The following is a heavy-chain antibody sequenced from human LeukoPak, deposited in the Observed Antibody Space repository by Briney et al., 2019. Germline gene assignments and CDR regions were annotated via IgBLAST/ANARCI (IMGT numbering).Heavy chain of an antibody. CDR2: ISDSADST. Sequence: GGSLRLSCAASGFTFSSYAMSWVRQAPGQGLDWVSAISDSADSTYYANSMKRRFTTSRDNSKNTRYLQINSRRAEDTAVYYCTKDLMHGDYDDWGQGTLVTVSS. V-gene: IGHV3-23*01. CDR3: TKDLMHGDYDD. D-gene: IGHD4-17*01. CDR1: GFTFSSYA. J-gene: IGHJ4*02.